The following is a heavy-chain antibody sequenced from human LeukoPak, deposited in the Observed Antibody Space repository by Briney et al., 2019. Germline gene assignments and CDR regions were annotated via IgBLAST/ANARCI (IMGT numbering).Heavy chain of an antibody. J-gene: IGHJ6*03. CDR1: GYTITSFD. CDR3: ARGYYYYYMDV. V-gene: IGHV1-8*01. Sequence: ASLKVSCKASGYTITSFDINWVRQAAGQGLEWMGWMRPGSGNTGYAESFQGRITLTRDTSTNTAFMELSSLTSEDTAVYYCARGYYYYYMDVWGKGTTVTVSS. CDR2: MRPGSGNT.